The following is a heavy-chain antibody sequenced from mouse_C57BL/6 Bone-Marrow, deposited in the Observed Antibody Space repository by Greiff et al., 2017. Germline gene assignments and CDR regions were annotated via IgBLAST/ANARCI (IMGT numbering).Heavy chain of an antibody. CDR2: IHPNSGST. D-gene: IGHD1-1*01. CDR3: ARAGAGIITTVVETDD. J-gene: IGHJ2*01. V-gene: IGHV1-64*01. Sequence: QVQLQQPGAELVKPGASVKLSCKASGYTFTSYWMHWVKQRPGQGLEWIGMIHPNSGSTNYNEKFKSKATLTVDKSSSTAYMQLSSLTSEDSAVYYCARAGAGIITTVVETDDWGQGTTLTVSS. CDR1: GYTFTSYW.